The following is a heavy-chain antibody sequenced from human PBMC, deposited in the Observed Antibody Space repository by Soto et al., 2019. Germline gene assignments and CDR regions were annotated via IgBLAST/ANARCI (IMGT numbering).Heavy chain of an antibody. V-gene: IGHV4-59*01. Sequence: QVQLQESGPGLVKPSETLSLTCTVSGGSISSYYWSWIRQPPEKGLEWIGYIYYSGSTNYNPSLKSRVTISVDTSKNQFSLKLSSVTAADTAVYYCARSYSSSDYYGMDVWGQGTTVTVSS. CDR3: ARSYSSSDYYGMDV. CDR1: GGSISSYY. D-gene: IGHD6-6*01. CDR2: IYYSGST. J-gene: IGHJ6*02.